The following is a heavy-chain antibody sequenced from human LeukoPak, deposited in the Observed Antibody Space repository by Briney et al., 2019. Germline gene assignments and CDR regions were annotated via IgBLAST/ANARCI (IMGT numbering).Heavy chain of an antibody. CDR1: GFTFSDSA. J-gene: IGHJ4*02. CDR2: ISHSGANT. CDR3: AKAHTLCSSTSCYFDY. Sequence: PGGSLSLSCAASGFTFSDSAMDWVRQAPGKGLEWVSLISHSGANTFYADSMKGRFTISRDNSKNTLYLQMNSLRAEDTAVYYCAKAHTLCSSTSCYFDYWGEGTLVTVSS. V-gene: IGHV3-23*01. D-gene: IGHD2-2*01.